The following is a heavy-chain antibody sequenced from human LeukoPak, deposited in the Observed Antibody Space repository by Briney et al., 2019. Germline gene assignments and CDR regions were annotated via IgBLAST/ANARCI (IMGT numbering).Heavy chain of an antibody. CDR3: ARDAADIVVVPALQHYYCDY. Sequence: GASVKVSCKASGYTFTSYGISWVRQAPGQGLEWMGWISAYNGNTNYAQKLQGRVTMTTDTSTSTAYMELRSLRSDDTAVYYCARDAADIVVVPALQHYYCDYWGQGTLVTVSS. CDR1: GYTFTSYG. V-gene: IGHV1-18*01. CDR2: ISAYNGNT. J-gene: IGHJ4*02. D-gene: IGHD2-2*01.